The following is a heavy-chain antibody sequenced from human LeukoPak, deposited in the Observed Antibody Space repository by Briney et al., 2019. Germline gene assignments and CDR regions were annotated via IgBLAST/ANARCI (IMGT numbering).Heavy chain of an antibody. CDR3: ARGVAVIATLYYFDY. J-gene: IGHJ4*02. D-gene: IGHD2-21*01. CDR2: INHSGST. Sequence: SETLSLTCAVYGGSFSVYYWSWIRQPPGKGLEWIGEINHSGSTNYNPSLKSRVTISVDTSKNQFPLMLSSGTAADTAVYYCARGVAVIATLYYFDYWGQGTLVTVSS. V-gene: IGHV4-34*01. CDR1: GGSFSVYY.